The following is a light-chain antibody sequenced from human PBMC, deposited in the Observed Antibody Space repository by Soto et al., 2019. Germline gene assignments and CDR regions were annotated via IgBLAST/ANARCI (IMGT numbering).Light chain of an antibody. CDR3: SSYTSSSTLVV. CDR2: EVN. J-gene: IGLJ2*01. CDR1: SSDVGGYNY. V-gene: IGLV2-14*01. Sequence: QSALTQPASVSGSPGQSITISCTGTSSDVGGYNYVSGYQQHPGKAPKLMIYEVNNRPSGVSNRFSGSKSGNTASLTISGLQAEDEADYYCSSYTSSSTLVVFGGGTKLTVL.